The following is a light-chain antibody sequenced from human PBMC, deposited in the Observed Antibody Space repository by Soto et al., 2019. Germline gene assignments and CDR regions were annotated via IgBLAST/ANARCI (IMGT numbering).Light chain of an antibody. CDR3: SSYAGSNNFV. CDR2: EVS. CDR1: GSDVGGYDC. V-gene: IGLV2-8*01. J-gene: IGLJ1*01. Sequence: QSALTQPPFASGSPGQSVTISCTGTGSDVGGYDCVSWYQQHPGKAPKLMIYEVSKRPSGVPDRFSGSKSGNMASLTVSGLQAEDEADYYCSSYAGSNNFVFGTGTKVTVL.